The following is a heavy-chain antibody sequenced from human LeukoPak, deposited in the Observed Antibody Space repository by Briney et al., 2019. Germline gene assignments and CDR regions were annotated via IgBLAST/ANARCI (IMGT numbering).Heavy chain of an antibody. CDR2: INPNSGAT. J-gene: IGHJ4*02. Sequence: ASVTVSCKGSGYTFTDHYMHWVRQAPGQGLEWMAKINPNSGATAYAEGFQGRVTLTRDTSISTVYMELRTLRSGDTAVHYCARPSDYGDYIDYWGQGTLVTVSS. D-gene: IGHD4-17*01. CDR1: GYTFTDHY. V-gene: IGHV1-2*02. CDR3: ARPSDYGDYIDY.